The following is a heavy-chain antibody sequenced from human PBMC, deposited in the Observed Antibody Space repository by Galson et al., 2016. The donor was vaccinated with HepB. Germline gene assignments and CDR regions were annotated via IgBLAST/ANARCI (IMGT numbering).Heavy chain of an antibody. CDR1: GFTHNYYG. Sequence: SLRLSCAASGFTHNYYGMHWVRQAPGKGLEWVAVVSYDGSNKYYADSVKGRFTISRDNSKNTLYLQMNSLRAEDTAVYYCAKGSSGWPGWWFFDSWGQGTLVTVSS. D-gene: IGHD6-19*01. CDR2: VSYDGSNK. V-gene: IGHV3-30*18. CDR3: AKGSSGWPGWWFFDS. J-gene: IGHJ4*02.